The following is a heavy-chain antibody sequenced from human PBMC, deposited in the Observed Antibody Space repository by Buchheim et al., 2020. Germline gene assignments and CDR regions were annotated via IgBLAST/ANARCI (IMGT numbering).Heavy chain of an antibody. V-gene: IGHV4-61*01. CDR1: GGSVRSGNYY. Sequence: QVQLQESGPGLVKPSETLSLTCTVSGGSVRSGNYYWSWIRQPPGRGLEWIGYMSDTGSTDYSPSLKSRVTLSADTSKNKLSLKLTSVTAADTAVYYCARYRSNCSGGVCHYYFDYWGQGTL. J-gene: IGHJ4*02. CDR2: MSDTGST. D-gene: IGHD2-8*02. CDR3: ARYRSNCSGGVCHYYFDY.